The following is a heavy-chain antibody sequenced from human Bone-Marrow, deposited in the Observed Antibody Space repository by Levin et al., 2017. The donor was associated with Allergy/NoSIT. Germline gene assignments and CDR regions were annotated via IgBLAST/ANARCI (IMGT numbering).Heavy chain of an antibody. J-gene: IGHJ4*02. V-gene: IGHV3-30-3*01. CDR3: AREALLSIPTCDY. Sequence: GGSLRLSCAASGFTFTTYAIYWVRQAPGKGLEWVAVISFDGANSYYADSVRGRFSVSRDNSNNTVYLQMSSLRAEDTAVYYCAREALLSIPTCDYWGQGTLVTVSS. D-gene: IGHD2-21*01. CDR2: ISFDGANS. CDR1: GFTFTTYA.